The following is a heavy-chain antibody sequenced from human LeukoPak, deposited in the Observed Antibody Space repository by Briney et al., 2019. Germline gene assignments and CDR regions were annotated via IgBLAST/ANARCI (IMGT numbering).Heavy chain of an antibody. CDR1: GYTFTTYN. J-gene: IGHJ4*02. Sequence: ASVKVSCKASGYTFTTYNINWVRQAPGQGLEWMGWISGYNGNTNYAQKLQGRVTMTTDTSTSTVYMELSSLRSEDTAVYYCTRGGYGGPRVAFDYWGQGTLVTVSS. CDR3: TRGGYGGPRVAFDY. CDR2: ISGYNGNT. V-gene: IGHV1-18*01. D-gene: IGHD1-1*01.